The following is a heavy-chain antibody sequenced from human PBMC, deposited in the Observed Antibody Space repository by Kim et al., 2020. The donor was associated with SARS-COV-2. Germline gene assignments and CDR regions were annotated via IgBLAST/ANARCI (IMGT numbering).Heavy chain of an antibody. J-gene: IGHJ4*02. CDR3: AKDLSMVRGTKGPLDY. V-gene: IGHV3-30*18. D-gene: IGHD3-10*01. CDR2: ISYDGSNK. CDR1: GFTFSNYG. Sequence: GGSLRLSCAASGFTFSNYGMHWVRQAPGKGLEWVAVISYDGSNKYYADSVKGRFTISRDNSKNTLYLQMNSLRDEDTAVYYCAKDLSMVRGTKGPLDYWGQGTLVTVSS.